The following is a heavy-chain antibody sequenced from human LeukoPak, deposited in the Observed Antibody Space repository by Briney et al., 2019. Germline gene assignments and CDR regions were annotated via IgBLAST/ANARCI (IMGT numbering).Heavy chain of an antibody. Sequence: SVKVSCKASGGTFSSYAISWVRQAPGQGLEWMGGIIPIFGTANYAQKFQGRVTITTDESTSTAYMELSSLSSEDTAVYYCARFRRSIQLGASDIWGPGTMVTVSS. J-gene: IGHJ3*02. CDR2: IIPIFGTA. CDR1: GGTFSSYA. D-gene: IGHD5-24*01. CDR3: ARFRRSIQLGASDI. V-gene: IGHV1-69*05.